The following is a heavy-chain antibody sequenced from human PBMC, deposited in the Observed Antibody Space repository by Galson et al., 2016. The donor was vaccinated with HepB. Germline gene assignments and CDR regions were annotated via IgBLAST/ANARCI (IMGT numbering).Heavy chain of an antibody. V-gene: IGHV4-4*02. Sequence: SETLSLTCVVSDGSIGTRNWWSWVRQPPGKGPEWIREIFRSGSTSYNPSLKSRVTISVDKSKNQFSLQLSSVSAADTAVYYCASGEDSLAVAGLFQYWGQGTLVTVSS. CDR1: DGSIGTRNW. CDR3: ASGEDSLAVAGLFQY. J-gene: IGHJ4*02. D-gene: IGHD6-19*01. CDR2: IFRSGST.